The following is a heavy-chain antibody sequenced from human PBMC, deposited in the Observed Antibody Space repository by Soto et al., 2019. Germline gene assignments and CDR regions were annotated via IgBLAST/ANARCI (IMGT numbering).Heavy chain of an antibody. CDR2: ISGSGGST. V-gene: IGHV3-23*01. D-gene: IGHD3-3*01. CDR3: AKDGPYDFWSGYYFEC. J-gene: IGHJ4*02. Sequence: GGSLRLSCAASGFTFSSYAMSGVRQAPGKGLEWFSAISGSGGSTYYADSVKGRFTISRDNSKNTLYLQMNSLRAEDTAVYYCAKDGPYDFWSGYYFECWGEGTLVTVSP. CDR1: GFTFSSYA.